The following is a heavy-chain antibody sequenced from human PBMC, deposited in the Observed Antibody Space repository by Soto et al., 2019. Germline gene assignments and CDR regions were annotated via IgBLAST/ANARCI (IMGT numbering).Heavy chain of an antibody. J-gene: IGHJ6*02. V-gene: IGHV4-4*02. CDR3: ARKAAAGHYYYGMDV. Sequence: SETLSLTCAVSGGSISSSNWWSWVRQPPGKGLEWIGEIYHSGSTNYNPSLKSRVTISVDKSKNQFSLKLSSVTAADTAVYYCARKAAAGHYYYGMDVWGQGTTVTVSS. CDR1: GGSISSSNW. D-gene: IGHD6-13*01. CDR2: IYHSGST.